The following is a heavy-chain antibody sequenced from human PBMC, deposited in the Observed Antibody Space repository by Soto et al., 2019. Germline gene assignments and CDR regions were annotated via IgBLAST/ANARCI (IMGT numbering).Heavy chain of an antibody. CDR3: ARGLTSARDWGGDYFYYYGMDV. Sequence: PSQTLSLTCAISGDSLPSISSAWNWIRQSPSRGLERLGRAYFMSKWYNDYAVSVRSRMTINPDTSKNQFSLQLNSVTPEDTAVYFCARGLTSARDWGGDYFYYYGMDVWDQGTTVTVSS. J-gene: IGHJ6*02. D-gene: IGHD3-16*01. CDR1: GDSLPSISSA. CDR2: AYFMSKWYN. V-gene: IGHV6-1*01.